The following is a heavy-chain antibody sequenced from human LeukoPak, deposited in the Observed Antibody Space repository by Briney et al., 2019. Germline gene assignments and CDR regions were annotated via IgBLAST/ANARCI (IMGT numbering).Heavy chain of an antibody. D-gene: IGHD5-24*01. V-gene: IGHV1-69*04. Sequence: ASVKVSCKASGGTFSSYAISWVRQAPGQGLEWMGRIIPILGIANYAQKFQGRVTITADESTSTAYMELSSLRSEDTAVYYCAREGGQRWLQPRPYYFDYWGQGTLVTVSS. CDR1: GGTFSSYA. CDR3: AREGGQRWLQPRPYYFDY. CDR2: IIPILGIA. J-gene: IGHJ4*02.